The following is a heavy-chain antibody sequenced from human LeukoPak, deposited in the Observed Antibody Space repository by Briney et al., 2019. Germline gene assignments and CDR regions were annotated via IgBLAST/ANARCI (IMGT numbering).Heavy chain of an antibody. Sequence: SETLSLTCTVSGGSISSYYWSWIRQPPGKGLEWIGDIYNSGSTNYNPSLKSRVTISVDTSKNQLSLKLSSVTAADTAVYYCARAGRPMEWFGDLTNRFDPWGQGPLVTVSS. CDR3: ARAGRPMEWFGDLTNRFDP. CDR1: GGSISSYY. V-gene: IGHV4-59*01. J-gene: IGHJ5*02. D-gene: IGHD3-10*01. CDR2: IYNSGST.